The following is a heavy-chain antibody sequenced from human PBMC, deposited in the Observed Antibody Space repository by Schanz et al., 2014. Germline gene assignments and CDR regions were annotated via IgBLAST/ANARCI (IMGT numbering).Heavy chain of an antibody. J-gene: IGHJ6*02. CDR2: ISRDGTTS. CDR3: AKDPHRDYGGKPQTFDI. Sequence: QVQLVESGGGLVKPGGSLRLSCAASGFIFNDYYMNWIRQAPGKGLEWLSYISRDGTTSYYADSVKGRFTISRDNAKNSLYLQMSSLRAEDTALYYCAKDPHRDYGGKPQTFDIWGQGTTVTVSS. CDR1: GFIFNDYY. V-gene: IGHV3-11*04. D-gene: IGHD4-17*01.